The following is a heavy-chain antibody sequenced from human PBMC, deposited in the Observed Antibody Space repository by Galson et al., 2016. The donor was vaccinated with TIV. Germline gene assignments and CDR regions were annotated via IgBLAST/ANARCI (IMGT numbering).Heavy chain of an antibody. Sequence: SVKVSCKASGYTFTSYYMHWVRQAPGQGLEWMGIINPSSGSTTYAQKFQGRVTMTRDTSTSTVYMELSSLRSEDTAVYYCAREAYGGNAHDAFHIWGQGTMVTVSS. V-gene: IGHV1-46*01. D-gene: IGHD4-23*01. CDR3: AREAYGGNAHDAFHI. J-gene: IGHJ3*02. CDR2: INPSSGST. CDR1: GYTFTSYY.